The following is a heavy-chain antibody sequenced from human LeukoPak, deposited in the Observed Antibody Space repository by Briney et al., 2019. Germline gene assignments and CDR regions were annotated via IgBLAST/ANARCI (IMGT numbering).Heavy chain of an antibody. CDR3: AKAYYDDYATAPRDFYY. J-gene: IGHJ4*02. V-gene: IGHV3-30*04. CDR2: IIENGSNQ. D-gene: IGHD4-17*01. Sequence: PGGSLRLSCAASGFTFSNYIMHWVRQAPGKGLDWVAVIIENGSNQYYADSVKGRFTIARDKSKNTVYLQMNSLRAEGTAVYYCAKAYYDDYATAPRDFYYWGQGTLVTVSS. CDR1: GFTFSNYI.